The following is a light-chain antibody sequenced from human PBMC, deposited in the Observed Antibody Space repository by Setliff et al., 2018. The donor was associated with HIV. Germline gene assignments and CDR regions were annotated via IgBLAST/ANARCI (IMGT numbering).Light chain of an antibody. J-gene: IGLJ2*01. V-gene: IGLV2-14*03. CDR3: SSYSSSSTLV. Sequence: QSALPQPASVSASPGQSITISCTGTSSDVGAYNYVSWYQQHPGKAPNLIIYDVRSRPSGVSNRFSGSKSGNTASLTISGLQAEDEADYYCSSYSSSSTLVFGGGTKVTVL. CDR2: DVR. CDR1: SSDVGAYNY.